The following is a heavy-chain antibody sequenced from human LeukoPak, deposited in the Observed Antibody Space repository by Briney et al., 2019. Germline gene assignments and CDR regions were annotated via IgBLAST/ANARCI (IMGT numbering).Heavy chain of an antibody. V-gene: IGHV4-39*01. CDR2: IYYSGST. D-gene: IGHD3-10*01. CDR1: GGPISSSSYY. J-gene: IGHJ4*02. CDR3: DRVFRGVINY. Sequence: SETLSLTCTVSGGPISSSSYYWGWIRQPPGKGLEWIGSIYYSGSTYYNPSLKSRVTVSVDTSKNQFSLKLSSVTAADTAVYYCDRVFRGVINYWGQGTLVTVSS.